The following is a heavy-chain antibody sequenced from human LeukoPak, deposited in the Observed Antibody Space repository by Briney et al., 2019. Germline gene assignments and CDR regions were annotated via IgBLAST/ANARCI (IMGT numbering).Heavy chain of an antibody. Sequence: PSETLSLTRTVSGGSISSYYWSWIRQPPGKGLEWIGYIYYSGSTNYNPSLKSRVTISVDTSKNQFSLKLSSVTAADTAVYYCARDRAFSGLANWGQGTLVTVSS. CDR2: IYYSGST. CDR3: ARDRAFSGLAN. V-gene: IGHV4-59*01. CDR1: GGSISSYY. J-gene: IGHJ4*02.